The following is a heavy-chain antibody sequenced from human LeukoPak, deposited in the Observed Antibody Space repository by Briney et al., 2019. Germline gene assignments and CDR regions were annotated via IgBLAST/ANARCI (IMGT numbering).Heavy chain of an antibody. V-gene: IGHV3-7*03. D-gene: IGHD3-10*01. CDR3: ARGVYYGSGRNGRKGWFDP. J-gene: IGHJ5*02. CDR2: IKEDGNEK. Sequence: GGSLRLSCAASGFTFSSYWMSWVRQAPGKGLEWVANIKEDGNEKYYVDSVRGRFTISRDNAKNSLYLYMNSLRAEDTAVYYCARGVYYGSGRNGRKGWFDPWGQGTLVTVSS. CDR1: GFTFSSYW.